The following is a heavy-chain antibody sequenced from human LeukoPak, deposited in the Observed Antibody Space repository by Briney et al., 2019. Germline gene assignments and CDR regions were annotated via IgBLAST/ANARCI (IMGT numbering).Heavy chain of an antibody. CDR1: GCSISSYY. CDR3: ARWGLRYFEGPFDY. D-gene: IGHD3-9*01. CDR2: IYYSGST. Sequence: PAETLSLTCTVSGCSISSYYWSWIRQPPGKGLEWLGNIYYSGSTNYNPSLKTRATISVNTSKNQFSLKISSVTAADTAVYYCARWGLRYFEGPFDYWGQGTLVTVSS. J-gene: IGHJ4*02. V-gene: IGHV4-59*01.